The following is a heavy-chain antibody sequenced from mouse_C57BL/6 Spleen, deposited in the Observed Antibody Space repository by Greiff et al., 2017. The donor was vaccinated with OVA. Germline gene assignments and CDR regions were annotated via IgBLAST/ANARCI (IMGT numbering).Heavy chain of an antibody. CDR3: ARGQVMDY. V-gene: IGHV1-50*01. D-gene: IGHD6-1*01. CDR2: IDPSDSYT. Sequence: VQLQQPGAELVKPGASVKLSCKASGYTFTSYWMQWVKQRPGQGLEWIGEIDPSDSYTNYNQKFKGKATLTVDTSSSTAYMQLSSLTSEDSAVYYCARGQVMDYWGQGTSVTVSS. CDR1: GYTFTSYW. J-gene: IGHJ4*01.